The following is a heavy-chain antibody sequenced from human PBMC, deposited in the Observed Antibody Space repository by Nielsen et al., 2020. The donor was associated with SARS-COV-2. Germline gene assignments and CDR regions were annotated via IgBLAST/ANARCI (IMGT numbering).Heavy chain of an antibody. CDR1: GFTFSDYY. CDR3: ARARDTLRSSGSDY. Sequence: GESLKISCAASGFTFSDYYMSWIRQAPGKGLEWVSYISSSGSTIYYADSVKGRFTISRDNAKNSLYLQMNSLRAEDTAVYYCARARDTLRSSGSDYWGQGTLVTVSS. D-gene: IGHD6-6*01. V-gene: IGHV3-11*04. J-gene: IGHJ4*02. CDR2: ISSSGSTI.